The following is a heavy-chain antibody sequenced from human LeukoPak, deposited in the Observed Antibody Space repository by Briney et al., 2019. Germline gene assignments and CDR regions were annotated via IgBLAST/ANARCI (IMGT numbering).Heavy chain of an antibody. CDR1: GFTLNSYA. CDR2: LSGSGGST. D-gene: IGHD3-10*01. V-gene: IGHV3-23*01. J-gene: IGHJ4*02. CDR3: AKDLFYGSGTYFDY. Sequence: GGSLRLSCAASGFTLNSYAMNWVRQAPGKGLEWVSTLSGSGGSTYYAESVKGRFTISRDNSKNTLFLQMNSLRAEDTAVYYCAKDLFYGSGTYFDYWGQGTLVTVSS.